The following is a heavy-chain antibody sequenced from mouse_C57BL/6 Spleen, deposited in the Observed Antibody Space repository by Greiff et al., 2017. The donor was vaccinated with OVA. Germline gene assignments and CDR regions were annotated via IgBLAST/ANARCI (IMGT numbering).Heavy chain of an antibody. D-gene: IGHD2-1*01. J-gene: IGHJ4*01. V-gene: IGHV1-76*01. Sequence: QVQLKQSGAELVRPGASVKLSCKASGYTFTDYYINWVKQRPGQGLEWIARIYPGSGNTYYNEKFKGKATLTAEKSSSTAYMQLSSLTSEDSAVYFCARERYGYGNSYAMDYWGQGTSVTVSS. CDR2: IYPGSGNT. CDR3: ARERYGYGNSYAMDY. CDR1: GYTFTDYY.